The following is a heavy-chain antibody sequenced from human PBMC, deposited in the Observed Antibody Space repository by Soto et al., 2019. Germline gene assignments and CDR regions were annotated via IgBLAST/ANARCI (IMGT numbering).Heavy chain of an antibody. CDR3: ARSCSSTSCYYYWSDP. Sequence: GASVKVSCKASGYTFTSYGISWVRQAPGQGLEWMGWISAYNGNTNYAQKLQGRVTMTTDTSTSTAYMELRSLRSDDTAVYYCARSCSSTSCYYYWSDPWGQGTLVTV. CDR2: ISAYNGNT. V-gene: IGHV1-18*01. J-gene: IGHJ5*02. D-gene: IGHD2-2*01. CDR1: GYTFTSYG.